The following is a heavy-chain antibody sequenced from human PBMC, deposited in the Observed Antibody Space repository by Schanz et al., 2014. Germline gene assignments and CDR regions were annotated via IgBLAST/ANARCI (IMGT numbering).Heavy chain of an antibody. CDR3: AKQIHYDILTVTRN. Sequence: VQLVESGGGVVQFGRSLRLSCVASGFIFSSYGLHWVRQAPGKGLEWVSGISGSGGSTYYADSVKGRFTISRDNSKNTLYLQMNSLRAEDTAVYYCAKQIHYDILTVTRNWGQGTLVTVSS. J-gene: IGHJ4*02. D-gene: IGHD3-9*01. CDR1: GFIFSSYG. V-gene: IGHV3-23*04. CDR2: ISGSGGST.